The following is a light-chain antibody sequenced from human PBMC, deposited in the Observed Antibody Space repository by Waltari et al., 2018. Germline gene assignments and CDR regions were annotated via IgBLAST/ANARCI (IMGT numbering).Light chain of an antibody. J-gene: IGLJ2*01. CDR2: DVS. CDR3: CSYAGSSTHVL. Sequence: QSALTQPASVSGSPGPSITISCTGTSSDVGGYNYVSWYQQYPDKAPKLMIYDVSKRPSGVSNRFSGSKSGNTASLTISGLQAEDEADYYCCSYAGSSTHVLFGGGTKLTVL. CDR1: SSDVGGYNY. V-gene: IGLV2-23*02.